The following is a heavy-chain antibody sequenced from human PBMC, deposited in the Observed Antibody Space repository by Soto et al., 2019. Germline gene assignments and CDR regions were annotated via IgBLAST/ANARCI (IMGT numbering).Heavy chain of an antibody. Sequence: SETLSLTCAVYGGSFSGYYWSWIRQPPGKGLEWIGEINHSGSTNYNPSLKSRVTISVDTSKNQFSLKLSSVTAADTAVYYCARAPRGPDNVFDYWGQGTLVTVSS. CDR1: GGSFSGYY. CDR3: ARAPRGPDNVFDY. CDR2: INHSGST. J-gene: IGHJ4*02. D-gene: IGHD1-20*01. V-gene: IGHV4-34*01.